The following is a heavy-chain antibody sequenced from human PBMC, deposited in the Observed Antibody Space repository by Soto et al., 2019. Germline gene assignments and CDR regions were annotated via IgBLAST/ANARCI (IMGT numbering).Heavy chain of an antibody. D-gene: IGHD2-2*01. CDR3: ARVYAPRNYYYYGMDV. J-gene: IGHJ6*02. V-gene: IGHV1-69*06. CDR2: IIPIFGTA. Sequence: PSVKVSCKASGGTFSSYAISWVRQAPGQGLEWMGGIIPIFGTANYAQKFQGRVTITADKSTSTAYMELSSLRSEDTAVYYCARVYAPRNYYYYGMDVWGQGTTVTVSS. CDR1: GGTFSSYA.